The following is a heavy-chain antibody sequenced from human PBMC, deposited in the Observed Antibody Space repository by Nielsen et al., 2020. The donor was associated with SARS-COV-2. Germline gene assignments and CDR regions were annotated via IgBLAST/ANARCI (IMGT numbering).Heavy chain of an antibody. CDR1: GFTFSSYG. Sequence: GGSLRLSCAASGFTFSSYGMHWVRQAPGKGLEWVAVISYDGSNKYYADSVKGRFTISRDNAKNSLYLQMNSLRAEDTAVYYCARNGTSCLGDYWGQGTLVTVSS. V-gene: IGHV3-30*03. CDR2: ISYDGSNK. D-gene: IGHD2-2*01. J-gene: IGHJ4*02. CDR3: ARNGTSCLGDY.